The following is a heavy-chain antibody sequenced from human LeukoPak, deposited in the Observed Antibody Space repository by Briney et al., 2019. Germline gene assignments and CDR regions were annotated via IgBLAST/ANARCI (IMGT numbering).Heavy chain of an antibody. CDR1: GGTFSSYA. Sequence: ASVKVSCKASGGTFSSYAISWVRQAPGQGLEWKGGIIPIFGTANYAQKFQGRVTITADESTSTAYMELSSLRSEDTAVYYCARASTIFGVVKNWFDPWGQGTLVTVSS. V-gene: IGHV1-69*13. D-gene: IGHD3-3*01. CDR3: ARASTIFGVVKNWFDP. CDR2: IIPIFGTA. J-gene: IGHJ5*02.